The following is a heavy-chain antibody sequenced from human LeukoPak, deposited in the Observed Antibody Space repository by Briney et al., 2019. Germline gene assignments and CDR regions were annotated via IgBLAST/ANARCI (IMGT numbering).Heavy chain of an antibody. CDR3: ARELPREVTLDY. V-gene: IGHV3-74*01. D-gene: IGHD2-21*02. CDR1: EFNFFSYG. Sequence: GGSLRLSCVASEFNFFSYGMQWVRQAPGKGLVWVSRIFADGSTTSYADSVKGRFTVSRDNAKNTLYLQMDSLRAEDTAVYYCARELPREVTLDYWWQSTLVTVSP. CDR2: IFADGSTT. J-gene: IGHJ4*01.